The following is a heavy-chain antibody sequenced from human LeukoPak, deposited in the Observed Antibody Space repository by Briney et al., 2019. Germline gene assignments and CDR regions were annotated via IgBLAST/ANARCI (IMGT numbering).Heavy chain of an antibody. V-gene: IGHV3-23*01. J-gene: IGHJ3*02. D-gene: IGHD3-22*01. Sequence: GGSLRLSYAPSGFTFSSYAMSWVRQAPGKGLEWVAVISGGGSGTYYADSVRGRFTISRDNSKNTVYLQMDSLRAEDTAIYYCAKAVGSSGYFSRDAFDIWGQGTMVTVSS. CDR3: AKAVGSSGYFSRDAFDI. CDR2: ISGGGSGT. CDR1: GFTFSSYA.